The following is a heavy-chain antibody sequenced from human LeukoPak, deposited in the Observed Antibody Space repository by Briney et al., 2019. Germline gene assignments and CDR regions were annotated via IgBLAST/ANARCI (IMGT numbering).Heavy chain of an antibody. CDR3: ARDTKGGYFDL. CDR1: GFTFNTYW. V-gene: IGHV3-7*01. J-gene: IGHJ4*02. CDR2: IKEDGTRD. Sequence: GGSPRLSCAASGFTFNTYWMSWVRQAPGKGLEWLANIKEDGTRDYYVESVKGRFTISKDNAKTSLYLQLSSLRAEDTAVYYWARDTKGGYFDLWGQGTLVTVSS.